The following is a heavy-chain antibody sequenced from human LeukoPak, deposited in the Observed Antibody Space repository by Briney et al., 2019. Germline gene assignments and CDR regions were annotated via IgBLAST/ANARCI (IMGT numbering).Heavy chain of an antibody. V-gene: IGHV3-33*01. CDR3: ARDRGQDDPIDI. CDR1: GFTLRSC. CDR2: IWHDGSVL. J-gene: IGHJ4*02. D-gene: IGHD3-10*01. Sequence: PGGSLRVSCAASGFTLRSCMHWVRQAPDEGLEWVAVIWHDGSVLDYSESVKGRFTVSRDNRKNTLYLQMDSLRVEDTAVYYCARDRGQDDPIDIWGQGTLVTVSS.